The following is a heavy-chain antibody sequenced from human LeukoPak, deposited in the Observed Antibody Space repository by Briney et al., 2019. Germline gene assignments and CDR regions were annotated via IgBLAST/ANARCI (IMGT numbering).Heavy chain of an antibody. CDR1: GFTFSSFE. Sequence: GGSLRLSCAASGFTFSSFEMNWVRQAPGKGLEWVSYISSGSTIFYADSVKGRFTISRDNAKNSLYLQMNSLRAGDTAVYYCAGGYGSYSPDYWGQGTLVTVSS. CDR2: ISSGSTI. CDR3: AGGYGSYSPDY. J-gene: IGHJ4*02. V-gene: IGHV3-48*03. D-gene: IGHD1-26*01.